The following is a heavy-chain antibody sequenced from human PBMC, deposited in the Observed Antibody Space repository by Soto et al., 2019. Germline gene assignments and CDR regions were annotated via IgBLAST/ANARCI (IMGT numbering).Heavy chain of an antibody. Sequence: QVQLQQWGAGLLKPSETLSLTCAVYGGSFSGYYWSWILQPPGKGLEWIGEINHSGSTNYNPSLKSRVTISVDTSKNQFSLKLSSVTAADTAVYYCARGTTTVTIYYYWGQGTLVTVSS. J-gene: IGHJ4*02. D-gene: IGHD4-17*01. CDR3: ARGTTTVTIYYY. V-gene: IGHV4-34*01. CDR2: INHSGST. CDR1: GGSFSGYY.